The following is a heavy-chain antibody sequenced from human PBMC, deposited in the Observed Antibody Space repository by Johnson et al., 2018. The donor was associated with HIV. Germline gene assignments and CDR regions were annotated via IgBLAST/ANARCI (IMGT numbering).Heavy chain of an antibody. CDR1: GFTFSSYA. V-gene: IGHV3-64*01. CDR3: ARERLRAGAFDI. CDR2: ISSNGGST. D-gene: IGHD6-13*01. J-gene: IGHJ3*02. Sequence: EVQLVESGGGLVQPGGSLRLSCAASGFTFSSYAMHWVRQAPGKGLEYVSAISSNGGSTYYANSVKGRFTISRDNAKNSLYLQMNSLRAEDTAVYYCARERLRAGAFDIWGQGTMVTVSS.